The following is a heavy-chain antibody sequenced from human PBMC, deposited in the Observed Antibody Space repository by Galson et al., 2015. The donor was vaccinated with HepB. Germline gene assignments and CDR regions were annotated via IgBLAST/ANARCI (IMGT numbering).Heavy chain of an antibody. V-gene: IGHV1-18*04. CDR1: GYTFSSYA. J-gene: IGHJ4*02. CDR2: ISGYNANT. Sequence: SVKVSCKASGYTFSSYAVSWVRQAPGQGLEWMGSISGYNANTNYAQNLQDRVTMTTDTSTSTAYMELRSLRSDDTAVYYCARVEETPSGIQLWYTRFDYWGQGTLVTVSS. D-gene: IGHD5-18*01. CDR3: ARVEETPSGIQLWYTRFDY.